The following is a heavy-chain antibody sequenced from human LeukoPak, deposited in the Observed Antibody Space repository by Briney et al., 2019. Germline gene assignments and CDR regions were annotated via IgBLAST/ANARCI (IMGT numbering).Heavy chain of an antibody. CDR2: INPSLGST. J-gene: IGHJ3*02. D-gene: IGHD2-2*01. CDR3: ARVGRHCGSPMCYADGFDI. V-gene: IGHV1-46*01. CDR1: GYTFSSYY. Sequence: ASVKVSCKASGYTFSSYYVHWVRQAPGQGLEWMGIINPSLGSTSYAQKFQGRVTMTRDTSTTTLYMELSRLRSEDTALHYCARVGRHCGSPMCYADGFDIWGQGTMVTVSS.